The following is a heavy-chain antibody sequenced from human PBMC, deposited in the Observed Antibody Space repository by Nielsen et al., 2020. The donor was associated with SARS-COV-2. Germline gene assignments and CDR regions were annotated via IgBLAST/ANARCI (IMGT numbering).Heavy chain of an antibody. V-gene: IGHV1-18*01. CDR3: ARALRPRGWFDP. CDR2: ISAYNGNT. CDR1: GYTFTSYG. J-gene: IGHJ5*02. Sequence: ASVKVSCKASGYTFTSYGISWVRQAPGQGLEWMGWISAYNGNTNYAQKLRGRVTMTTDTSTSTAYMELRSLRSDDTAVYYCARALRPRGWFDPWGQGTLVTVSS. D-gene: IGHD1-26*01.